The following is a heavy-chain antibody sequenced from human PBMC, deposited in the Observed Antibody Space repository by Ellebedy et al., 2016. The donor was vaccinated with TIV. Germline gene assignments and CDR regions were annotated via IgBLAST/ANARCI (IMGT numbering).Heavy chain of an antibody. CDR3: AKDRTPGDGYWVFDD. D-gene: IGHD5-18*01. CDR1: GFTFNSYA. Sequence: GESLKISCAASGFTFNSYAMSWVRQAPGKGLEWVSTISNTGSRTYYADSVEGRFIISRDNSKGTVDLQMNTLRVEDTAVYFCAKDRTPGDGYWVFDDWGQGTLVTVSS. CDR2: ISNTGSRT. J-gene: IGHJ4*02. V-gene: IGHV3-23*01.